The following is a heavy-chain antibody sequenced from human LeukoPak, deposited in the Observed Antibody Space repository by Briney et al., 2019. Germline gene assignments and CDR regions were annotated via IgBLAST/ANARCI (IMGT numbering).Heavy chain of an antibody. Sequence: SETLSLTCTVPGGSISSYYWSWIRQPPGKGLEWIGYIYYSGSTNYNPSLRSRVTISVDTSKNQLSLKLSSVTAADTAVYYCARIVPYNYGYVDYWGQGTLVTVSS. D-gene: IGHD5-18*01. J-gene: IGHJ4*02. CDR1: GGSISSYY. V-gene: IGHV4-59*01. CDR3: ARIVPYNYGYVDY. CDR2: IYYSGST.